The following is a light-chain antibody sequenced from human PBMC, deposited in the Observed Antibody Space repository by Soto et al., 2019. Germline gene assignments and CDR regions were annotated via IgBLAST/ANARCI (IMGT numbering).Light chain of an antibody. V-gene: IGKV1-39*01. CDR3: QQTYSTPGT. J-gene: IGKJ1*01. CDR1: QTIKTY. CDR2: AAS. Sequence: DIQMTQSPSPLSASVGDSVTITWRASQTIKTYLNWYRHKPGEAPKLLLYAASRLQTCVPSKFSGSGSGTFFTLSISSLQPDDFATYYCQQTYSTPGTFGQGTKVE.